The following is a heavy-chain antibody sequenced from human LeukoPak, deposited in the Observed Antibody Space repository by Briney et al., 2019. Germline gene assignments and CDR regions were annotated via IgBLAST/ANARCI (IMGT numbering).Heavy chain of an antibody. CDR3: TSLPLVTRAYGFDH. V-gene: IGHV5-51*01. CDR2: IYPGDSDT. Sequence: GESPKISCKGSGYSFTSYWIGWVRQMPGKGLEWMGIIYPGDSDTRYSPSFQGQVTISADKSISTAYLQWSSLKASDTAMYVSTSLPLVTRAYGFDHWGQGTLVTVSS. D-gene: IGHD4-17*01. CDR1: GYSFTSYW. J-gene: IGHJ5*02.